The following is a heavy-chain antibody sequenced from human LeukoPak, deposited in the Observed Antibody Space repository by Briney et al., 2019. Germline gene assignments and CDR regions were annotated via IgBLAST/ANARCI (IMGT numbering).Heavy chain of an antibody. CDR2: IRYDGNNK. CDR3: ARAGIAAADY. J-gene: IGHJ4*02. Sequence: GGSLRLSCAASGFTFSSYGMHWVRQAPGKGLEWVAFIRYDGNNKYYADSVKGRFTISRDNSKNTLYLQMNSLRAEDTAVYYCARAGIAAADYWGQGTLVTVSS. CDR1: GFTFSSYG. D-gene: IGHD6-13*01. V-gene: IGHV3-30*02.